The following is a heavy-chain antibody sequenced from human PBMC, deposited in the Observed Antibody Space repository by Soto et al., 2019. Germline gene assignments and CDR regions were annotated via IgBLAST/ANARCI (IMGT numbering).Heavy chain of an antibody. Sequence: SVKVSCKASGGTFSSYAISWVRQAPGQGLEWMGGIIPIFGTANYAQKFQGRVTITADESTSTAYMELSSLRSEDTAVYYCARDTRYTIFGVVIIHYYGMDVWGQGTTVTVSS. CDR3: ARDTRYTIFGVVIIHYYGMDV. J-gene: IGHJ6*02. V-gene: IGHV1-69*13. D-gene: IGHD3-3*01. CDR1: GGTFSSYA. CDR2: IIPIFGTA.